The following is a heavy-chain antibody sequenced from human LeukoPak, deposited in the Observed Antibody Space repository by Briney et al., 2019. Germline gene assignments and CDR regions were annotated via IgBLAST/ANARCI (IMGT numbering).Heavy chain of an antibody. CDR2: INPNSGGT. D-gene: IGHD3-16*02. J-gene: IGHJ4*02. Sequence: ASVRVSCKASGYTFTAYYLHWVRQAPGQGLEWMGWINPNSGGTNYAQKFKGWVTLTRDTSINTTYMELSRLASDVTAVYFCARGAPGSYLGYWGQGTLVTVSS. CDR3: ARGAPGSYLGY. CDR1: GYTFTAYY. V-gene: IGHV1-2*04.